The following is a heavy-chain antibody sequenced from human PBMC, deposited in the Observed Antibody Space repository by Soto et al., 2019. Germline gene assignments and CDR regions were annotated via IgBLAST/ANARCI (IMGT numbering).Heavy chain of an antibody. V-gene: IGHV1-2*04. CDR1: GYTFTGYY. CDR2: INPNSGGT. D-gene: IGHD6-19*01. CDR3: ARAAVAGYNWFDP. J-gene: IGHJ5*02. Sequence: QVQLVQSGAEVKKPGASVKVSCKASGYTFTGYYMHWVRQAPGQGLEWMGWINPNSGGTNYAQKFQGWVTMTRDTSISTAYMELSRLRSDVTAVYYCARAAVAGYNWFDPWGQGTLVTVSS.